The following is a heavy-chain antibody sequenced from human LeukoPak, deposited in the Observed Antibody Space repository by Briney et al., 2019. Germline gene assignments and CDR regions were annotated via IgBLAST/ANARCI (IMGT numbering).Heavy chain of an antibody. CDR3: ARGRGLGELAVASFDS. J-gene: IGHJ4*02. Sequence: GGSLRLSCAASGFTFSSYGMSWVRQAPGKGLEWVSAVSGSGGSTYYADSVKGRFTISRDNSKNTLYLQMNSLRAEDTAVYYCARGRGLGELAVASFDSWGQGILVTVYS. CDR2: VSGSGGST. D-gene: IGHD6-19*01. CDR1: GFTFSSYG. V-gene: IGHV3-23*01.